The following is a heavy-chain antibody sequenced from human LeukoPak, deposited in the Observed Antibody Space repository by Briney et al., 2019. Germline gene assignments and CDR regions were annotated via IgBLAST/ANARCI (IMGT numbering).Heavy chain of an antibody. CDR3: ARTEVGDYVYFDY. J-gene: IGHJ4*02. V-gene: IGHV1-69*05. CDR2: IIPIFGTA. CDR1: GGTFSSYA. D-gene: IGHD4-17*01. Sequence: SMKVSCKASGGTFSSYAISWVRQAPGQGLEWMGRIIPIFGTANYAQKFQGRVTITTDESTSTAYMELSSLRSEDTAVYYCARTEVGDYVYFDYWGQGTLVTVSS.